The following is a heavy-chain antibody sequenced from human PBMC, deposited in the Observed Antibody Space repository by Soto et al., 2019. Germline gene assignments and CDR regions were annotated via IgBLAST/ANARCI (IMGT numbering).Heavy chain of an antibody. Sequence: QITLKESGPTLEKPTQTLTLTCTVSGFSLNTYGVGVGWIRQPPGKALEWLALIYWDDDKRYSPSLKSRLTITKDTSKNQVVLTMTNMDPVDTVTYYCARALGSWGAYYFDYWGQGTLVTVSS. D-gene: IGHD3-16*01. CDR2: IYWDDDK. CDR3: ARALGSWGAYYFDY. CDR1: GFSLNTYGVG. J-gene: IGHJ4*02. V-gene: IGHV2-5*02.